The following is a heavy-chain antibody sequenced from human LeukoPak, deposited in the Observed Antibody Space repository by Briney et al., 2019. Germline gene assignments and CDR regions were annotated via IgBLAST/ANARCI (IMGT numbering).Heavy chain of an antibody. J-gene: IGHJ5*02. CDR2: TRNKANSYTT. CDR3: ARAKVRGVTTPES. V-gene: IGHV3-72*01. CDR1: GFTFSDHY. Sequence: PGGSLRLSCAASGFTFSDHYMDWVRQAPGKGLEWVGRTRNKANSYTTEYAASVKGRFTISRDDSKNSLYLQMNSLKTEDTAVYYCARAKVRGVTTPESWGQGTLVTVSS. D-gene: IGHD3-10*01.